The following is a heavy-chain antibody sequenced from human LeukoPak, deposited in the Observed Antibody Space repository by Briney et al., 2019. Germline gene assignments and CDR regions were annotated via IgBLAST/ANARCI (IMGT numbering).Heavy chain of an antibody. CDR2: ISSSSSYI. CDR1: GFTFSSYR. Sequence: PGGSLRLSCAASGFTFSSYRMNWVRQAPGKGLEWVSSISSSSSYIYYADSVKGRFTISRDNAKNSLYLQMNSLRAEDTAVYYCARELPPPTHDYYYGMDVWGQGTTVTVSS. CDR3: ARELPPPTHDYYYGMDV. V-gene: IGHV3-21*01. D-gene: IGHD3-10*01. J-gene: IGHJ6*02.